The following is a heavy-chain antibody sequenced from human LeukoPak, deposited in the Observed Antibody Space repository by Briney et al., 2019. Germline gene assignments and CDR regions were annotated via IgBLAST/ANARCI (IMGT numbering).Heavy chain of an antibody. Sequence: GGSLRLSCAASGFTFSSYSMNWVRQAPGKGLEWVSSISSSSRYIYYADSVKGRFTISRDNAKNSLYLQMNSLRAEDTAVYYCARALPSPLYSGSYADAFDIWGQGTMVTVS. D-gene: IGHD1-26*01. V-gene: IGHV3-21*01. CDR1: GFTFSSYS. CDR2: ISSSSRYI. J-gene: IGHJ3*02. CDR3: ARALPSPLYSGSYADAFDI.